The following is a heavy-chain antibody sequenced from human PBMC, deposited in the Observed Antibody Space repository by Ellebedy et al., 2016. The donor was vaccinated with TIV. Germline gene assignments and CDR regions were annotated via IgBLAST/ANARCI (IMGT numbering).Heavy chain of an antibody. D-gene: IGHD3-16*01. CDR3: ARSAEGGSIWAV. Sequence: GGSLRLXCAVSAFTFSSYCMHWVRQAPGKGLVWVSRINTGGGTTTHADSVKGRFTISRDDAKNTLYLQMNSLRADDTAVYYCARSAEGGSIWAVWGQGTTVAVSS. J-gene: IGHJ6*02. CDR1: AFTFSSYC. CDR2: INTGGGTT. V-gene: IGHV3-74*01.